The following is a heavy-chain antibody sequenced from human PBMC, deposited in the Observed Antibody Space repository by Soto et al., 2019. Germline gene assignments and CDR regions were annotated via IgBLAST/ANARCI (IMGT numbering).Heavy chain of an antibody. CDR1: GFTFSTYA. V-gene: IGHV3-30-3*01. CDR3: ARDNYGMDV. J-gene: IGHJ6*02. CDR2: ISHDGNNK. Sequence: PGGSLRLSCAASGFTFSTYAMHWVRQAPGKGLEWVAAISHDGNNKECADSVKGRFTISRDNSKNTLYLQMNSLRAEDTAVYYCARDNYGMDVWGQGTTVTVSS.